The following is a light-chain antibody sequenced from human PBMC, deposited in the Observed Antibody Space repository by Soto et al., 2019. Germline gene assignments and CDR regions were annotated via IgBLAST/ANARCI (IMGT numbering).Light chain of an antibody. CDR3: QQYDSTPIT. J-gene: IGKJ4*01. CDR1: QDISDY. CDR2: GAS. V-gene: IGKV1-33*01. Sequence: QHHSPFSASVGDRVPITCPASQDISDYLNWYQQKPGQAPKLLIYGASNLQAGVPSRFSGSGSGTEFTFTISRLQPEDVATYYCQQYDSTPITFGGGTKVDIK.